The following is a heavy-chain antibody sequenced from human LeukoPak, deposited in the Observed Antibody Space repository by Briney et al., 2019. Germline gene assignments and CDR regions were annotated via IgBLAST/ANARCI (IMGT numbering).Heavy chain of an antibody. Sequence: GASVKVSCKASGYTFIGYYMHWVRQAPGQGLEWMGWINPNSGGTNYAQKFQGRVTMTRDRSISTAYMELSRLRSDDTAVYYCASTYCGGDCYLDYWGQGTLVTVSS. CDR1: GYTFIGYY. CDR2: INPNSGGT. CDR3: ASTYCGGDCYLDY. J-gene: IGHJ4*02. V-gene: IGHV1-2*02. D-gene: IGHD2-21*02.